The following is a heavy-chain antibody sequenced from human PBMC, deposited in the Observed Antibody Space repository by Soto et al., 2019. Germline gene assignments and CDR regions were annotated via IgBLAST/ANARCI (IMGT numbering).Heavy chain of an antibody. CDR3: ATSYGSGYRAFDY. V-gene: IGHV1-69*02. Sequence: QVQLVQSGAEVKRPGSPVKVSCKASGDTFAFYSINWVRQAPGLGLEWMGRINPILSMSNYAQRFQGRVTMTADKSTSTAYMVLNSLRSEDTGMYYCATSYGSGYRAFDYWGQGALVTVSS. CDR2: INPILSMS. D-gene: IGHD3-10*01. CDR1: GDTFAFYS. J-gene: IGHJ4*02.